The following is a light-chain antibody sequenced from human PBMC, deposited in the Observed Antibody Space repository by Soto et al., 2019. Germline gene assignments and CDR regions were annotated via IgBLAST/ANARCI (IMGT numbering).Light chain of an antibody. CDR2: AAS. CDR3: QQSSSTPLT. CDR1: QSISSY. V-gene: IGKV1-39*01. J-gene: IGKJ4*01. Sequence: DIQMTQSPSSLSASVGDRVTITCRASQSISSYLNWYQQKPGKAPKLLISAASSLQSGVPSRFSGSGSGTDFTLTISSLQPEDFATYYCQQSSSTPLTFGGGTKVEIK.